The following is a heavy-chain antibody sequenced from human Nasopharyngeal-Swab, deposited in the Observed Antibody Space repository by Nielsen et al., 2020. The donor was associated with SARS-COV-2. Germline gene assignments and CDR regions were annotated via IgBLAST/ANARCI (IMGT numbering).Heavy chain of an antibody. CDR2: IYSGGST. Sequence: GGSLRLSCAASGFTVSSNYMSWVRQAPGKGLEWVSVIYSGGSTYYADSVKGRFTISRDNSKNTLYLQMNSLRAEDTAVYYCASNTGPDYYYYYGMDVWGQGTTVTVSS. D-gene: IGHD1-1*01. CDR1: GFTVSSNY. V-gene: IGHV3-66*01. J-gene: IGHJ6*02. CDR3: ASNTGPDYYYYYGMDV.